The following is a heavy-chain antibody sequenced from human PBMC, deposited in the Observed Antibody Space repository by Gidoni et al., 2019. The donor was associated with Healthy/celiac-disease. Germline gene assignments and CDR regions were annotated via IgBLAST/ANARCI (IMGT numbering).Heavy chain of an antibody. J-gene: IGHJ4*02. Sequence: QVQLQQWGAGLLKPSETLSLTCAVYGGSFSGYYWSWSRQPPGKGLEWIGEINHSGRTNYHPSLKSRVTISVDTSKNQFALKLSSVTAADTAVYYCARGNFTALDYWGQGTLVTVSS. CDR2: INHSGRT. CDR1: GGSFSGYY. V-gene: IGHV4-34*01. CDR3: ARGNFTALDY.